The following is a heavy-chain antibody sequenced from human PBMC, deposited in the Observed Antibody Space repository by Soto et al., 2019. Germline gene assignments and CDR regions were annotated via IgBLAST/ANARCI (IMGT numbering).Heavy chain of an antibody. CDR1: NFSISSGYY. CDR3: ARTHSGSYYSVFNY. D-gene: IGHD1-26*01. J-gene: IGHJ4*02. Sequence: SETLSLTXVVSNFSISSGYYWGWIRQSPGKGLEWIASIYRSGTTSYNPSLKSRVTISVDPSKNQFSLMLTAVTAADTAVYYCARTHSGSYYSVFNYWGRGSLVTVSS. CDR2: IYRSGTT. V-gene: IGHV4-38-2*01.